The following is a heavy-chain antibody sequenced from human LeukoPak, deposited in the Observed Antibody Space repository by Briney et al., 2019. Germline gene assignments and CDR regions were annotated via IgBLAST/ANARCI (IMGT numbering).Heavy chain of an antibody. CDR1: GFTFSSYW. V-gene: IGHV3-7*01. Sequence: PGGSLRLSCAASGFTFSSYWMSWVRQAPGKGLEWVANIKQDGSEKYYVDSVKGRFTISRDNAKNSLYLQMNSLGAEDTAVYYCARDGYCSGGSCYSGYYWGQGTLVTVSS. D-gene: IGHD2-15*01. CDR3: ARDGYCSGGSCYSGYY. CDR2: IKQDGSEK. J-gene: IGHJ4*02.